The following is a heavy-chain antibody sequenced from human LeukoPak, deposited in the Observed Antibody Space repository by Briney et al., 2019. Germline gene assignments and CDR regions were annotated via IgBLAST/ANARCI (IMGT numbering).Heavy chain of an antibody. D-gene: IGHD4-11*01. V-gene: IGHV4-30-4*01. J-gene: IGHJ5*02. CDR3: ARGHDYSNYDWFDP. CDR2: IYYSGST. Sequence: PSQTLSLTCTVSGGSISSGDYYWSWIRQPPGKGLEWIGYIYYSGSTYYNPSLKSRVTISVDTSKNQFSLKLSSVTAADTAVYYCARGHDYSNYDWFDPWGQGTLVTVSS. CDR1: GGSISSGDYY.